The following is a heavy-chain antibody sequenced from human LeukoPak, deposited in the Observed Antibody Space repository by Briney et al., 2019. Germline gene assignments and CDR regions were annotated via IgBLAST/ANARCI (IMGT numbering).Heavy chain of an antibody. D-gene: IGHD3-16*01. Sequence: PSETLSLTCTVSGGSISSYYWRWVRQPPGKGLEWIGHIYYSGTTTYNPSLKSRVTMSVDRSENQFSLNLSSVSAADTAVYSCSRQEGGGHFQHWGQGTLVTVSS. V-gene: IGHV4-59*08. CDR2: IYYSGTT. CDR3: SRQEGGGHFQH. J-gene: IGHJ1*01. CDR1: GGSISSYY.